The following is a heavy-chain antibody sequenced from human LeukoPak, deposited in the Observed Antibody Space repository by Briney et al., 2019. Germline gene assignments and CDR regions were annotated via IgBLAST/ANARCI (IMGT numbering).Heavy chain of an antibody. V-gene: IGHV3-30*03. CDR2: ISYDGSNK. D-gene: IGHD1-1*01. J-gene: IGHJ4*02. CDR1: GFTFSSYG. Sequence: GGSLRLSCAASGFTFSSYGMHWVRQAPGKGLEWVAVISYDGSNKYYADSVKGRFTISRDNSKNTLYLQMNSLRAEDTAVYYCARERGGRLTDYWGQGTLVTVSS. CDR3: ARERGGRLTDY.